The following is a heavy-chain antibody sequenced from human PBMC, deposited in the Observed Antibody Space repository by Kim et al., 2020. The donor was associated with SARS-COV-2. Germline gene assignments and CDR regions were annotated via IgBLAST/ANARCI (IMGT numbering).Heavy chain of an antibody. Sequence: GGSLRLSCAASGFTFDDYAMHWVRQAPGKGLEWVSLISGDGGSTYYADSVKGRFTISRDNSKNSLYLQMNSLRTEDTALYYCAKDTGRRPASVYQLLAGPFSPPGRGHGMDVWGQGTTVTVSS. D-gene: IGHD2-2*01. CDR2: ISGDGGST. J-gene: IGHJ6*02. CDR3: AKDTGRRPASVYQLLAGPFSPPGRGHGMDV. V-gene: IGHV3-43*02. CDR1: GFTFDDYA.